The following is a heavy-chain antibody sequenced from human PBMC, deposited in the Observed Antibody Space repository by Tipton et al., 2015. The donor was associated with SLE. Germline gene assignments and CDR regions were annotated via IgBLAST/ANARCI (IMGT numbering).Heavy chain of an antibody. CDR1: GGSISSYY. Sequence: LRLSCTVSGGSISSYYWGWIRQPPGKGLEWIGSIYHSGSTYYNPSLKSRVTISVDTSKNQFSLKLSSVTAADTAVYYCARREASYYFDYWGQGTLVTVSS. J-gene: IGHJ4*02. CDR2: IYHSGST. D-gene: IGHD1-26*01. V-gene: IGHV4-38-2*02. CDR3: ARREASYYFDY.